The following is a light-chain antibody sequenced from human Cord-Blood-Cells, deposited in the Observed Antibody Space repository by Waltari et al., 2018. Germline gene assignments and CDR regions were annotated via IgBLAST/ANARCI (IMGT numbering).Light chain of an antibody. CDR3: NSRDSSGNRV. CDR1: SLRSYY. V-gene: IGLV3-19*01. Sequence: SSELTQDPAVSVALGQTVRITCHGDSLRSYYASWYQQKPGQAHVLVIYGKNNRPSGIPDRFAGSSSGNTASLTITGAQAEDEADYYCNSRDSSGNRVFGGGTKLTVL. J-gene: IGLJ3*02. CDR2: GKN.